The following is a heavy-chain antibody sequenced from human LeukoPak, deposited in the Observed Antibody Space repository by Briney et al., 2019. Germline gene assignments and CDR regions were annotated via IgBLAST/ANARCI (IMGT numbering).Heavy chain of an antibody. Sequence: GGSLRLSCAASGFTFSSYAMHWVRQAPGKGLEWVSTISGSGDNTYYADSVKGRFTISRDNSKNTLYLQMNSLRAEDTAVYYCARAKPKNMVRGLIMRRESRYYFDYWGQGTLVTVSS. D-gene: IGHD3-10*01. J-gene: IGHJ4*02. V-gene: IGHV3-23*01. CDR1: GFTFSSYA. CDR2: ISGSGDNT. CDR3: ARAKPKNMVRGLIMRRESRYYFDY.